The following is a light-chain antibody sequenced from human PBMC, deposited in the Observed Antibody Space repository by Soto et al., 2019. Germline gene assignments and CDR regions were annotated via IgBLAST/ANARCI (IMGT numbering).Light chain of an antibody. V-gene: IGLV2-23*01. J-gene: IGLJ2*01. CDR1: SSDVGSYNL. CDR3: CSYADSSTYVV. Sequence: QSALTQPASVSGSPGQSITISCTGTSSDVGSYNLVSWYQQLPGKAPKLMIYEGSKRPSGVSNRFSGSKSGNTASLTISGLQAEDEADYYCCSYADSSTYVVFGGGTKLTVL. CDR2: EGS.